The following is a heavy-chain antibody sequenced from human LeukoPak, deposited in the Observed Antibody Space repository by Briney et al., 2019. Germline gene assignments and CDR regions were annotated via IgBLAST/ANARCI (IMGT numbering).Heavy chain of an antibody. Sequence: GGSLRLSCAASGFTFSTYAMHWVRQAPDQGLQWVAVISQDGGNKYYADSVKGRFTISRDNSQNTLHLQMNSLSAEDTAVYYCARDHYDYVWGSYRRYYFDYWGQGTLVTVSS. CDR3: ARDHYDYVWGSYRRYYFDY. V-gene: IGHV3-30*01. CDR2: ISQDGGNK. J-gene: IGHJ4*02. D-gene: IGHD3-16*02. CDR1: GFTFSTYA.